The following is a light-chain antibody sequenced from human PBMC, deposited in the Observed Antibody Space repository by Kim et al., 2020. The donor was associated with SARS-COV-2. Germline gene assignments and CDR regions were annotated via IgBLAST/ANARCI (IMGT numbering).Light chain of an antibody. CDR1: SLRSYY. CDR2: GKN. V-gene: IGLV3-19*01. Sequence: VALGQTVRITCQGDSLRSYYATWYQQKPGQSPIVVIYGKNNRPSGIPDRFSGSSSGDTASLTITGTQAGDEADYYCNSRGSNDNVLFGGGTQLTVL. J-gene: IGLJ2*01. CDR3: NSRGSNDNVL.